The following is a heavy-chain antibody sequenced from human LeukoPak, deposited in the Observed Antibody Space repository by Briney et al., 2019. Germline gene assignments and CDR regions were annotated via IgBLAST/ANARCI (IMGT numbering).Heavy chain of an antibody. CDR2: ISYDGSNK. D-gene: IGHD6-19*01. CDR1: GFTFSSYG. Sequence: GGSLRLSCAASGFTFSSYGMHWVRQAPGKGLEWVAVISYDGSNKLYADSVKGRFTISRDNSKNTLFVQMNSLRAEDTAVYYCAKDGHGNGWSRFYYFDYWGQGTLVTASS. J-gene: IGHJ4*02. V-gene: IGHV3-30*18. CDR3: AKDGHGNGWSRFYYFDY.